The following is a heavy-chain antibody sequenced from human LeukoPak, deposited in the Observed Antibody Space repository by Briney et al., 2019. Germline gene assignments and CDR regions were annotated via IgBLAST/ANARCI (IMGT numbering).Heavy chain of an antibody. D-gene: IGHD2-21*02. CDR2: ISSSSSYI. CDR1: GFTFSNAW. J-gene: IGHJ4*02. Sequence: GGSLRLSCAASGFTFSNAWMNWVRQAPGKGLEWVSSISSSSSYIYYADSVKGRFTISRDNAKNSLYLQMNSLRAEDTAVYYCARAKEAYCGGDCYWFDYWGQGTLVTVSS. V-gene: IGHV3-21*01. CDR3: ARAKEAYCGGDCYWFDY.